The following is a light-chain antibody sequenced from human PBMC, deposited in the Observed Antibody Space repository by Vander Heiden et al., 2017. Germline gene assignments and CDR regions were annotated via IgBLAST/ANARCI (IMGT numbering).Light chain of an antibody. CDR1: NIGSKS. CDR3: QVWDNGSDHYV. Sequence: SYVLTQPPSVSVAPGQTASIPCGGYNIGSKSVHWYQQKPGQAPVLVVYDDSARPSGIPERFSGSNSGNTATLTVSRVEAGDEADYYCQVWDNGSDHYVFGTGTKVTVL. CDR2: DDS. J-gene: IGLJ1*01. V-gene: IGLV3-21*02.